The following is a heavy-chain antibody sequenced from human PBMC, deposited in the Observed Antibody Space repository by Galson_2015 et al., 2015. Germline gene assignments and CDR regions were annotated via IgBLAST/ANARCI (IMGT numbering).Heavy chain of an antibody. V-gene: IGHV1-46*01. J-gene: IGHJ3*02. D-gene: IGHD3-3*01. CDR3: ARDQKTRPIFAAVIPPNAGDAFDI. CDR2: IAPSGGGT. Sequence: SVKVSCKASGYMFSFYYIHWVRQAPGQGLEWMGVIAPSGGGTTYAQKFQDRLTLTRETSTSTVYMELPSLTVEDTATYYCARDQKTRPIFAAVIPPNAGDAFDIWGQGTMVTVSS. CDR1: GYMFSFYY.